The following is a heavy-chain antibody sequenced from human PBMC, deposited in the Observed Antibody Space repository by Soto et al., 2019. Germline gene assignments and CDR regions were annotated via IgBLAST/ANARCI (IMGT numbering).Heavy chain of an antibody. Sequence: EVQLVETGGGLIQPGGSLRLSCAASGFTVSSNYMSWVRQAPGKGLEWVSVIYSGGSTYYADSVKGRFTISRDNSKNTLYLQMNSLRAEDTAVYYCARASGYYRVPLDYWGQGTLVTVSS. D-gene: IGHD3-22*01. J-gene: IGHJ4*02. CDR2: IYSGGST. CDR1: GFTVSSNY. CDR3: ARASGYYRVPLDY. V-gene: IGHV3-53*02.